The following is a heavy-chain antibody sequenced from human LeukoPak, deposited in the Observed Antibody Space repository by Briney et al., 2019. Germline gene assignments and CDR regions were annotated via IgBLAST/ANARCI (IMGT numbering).Heavy chain of an antibody. D-gene: IGHD1-26*01. CDR1: GFTFSSYS. J-gene: IGHJ6*03. Sequence: GGSLRLSCAASGFTFSSYSMNWVRQAPGKGLEWVSSISSSSSYIYYADSVKGRFTISRDNAKNSLYLQMNSLRAEDTAVYYCARLGSGRSYYLNYMDVWGKGTTVTISS. V-gene: IGHV3-21*01. CDR3: ARLGSGRSYYLNYMDV. CDR2: ISSSSSYI.